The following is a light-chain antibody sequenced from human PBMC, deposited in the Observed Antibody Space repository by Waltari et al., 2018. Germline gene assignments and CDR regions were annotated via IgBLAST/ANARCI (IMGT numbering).Light chain of an antibody. J-gene: IGKJ1*01. Sequence: DIVMTQSPDSLAVSLGERATIHCKSSQSVLYNSNNKNYLAWYQQKPGQPPKLLFYWASTRESGVPDRFSGSGSGTDFTLTISGLQAEDVAVYYCQQYYSPPWTFGQGTQVEIK. CDR2: WAS. CDR3: QQYYSPPWT. V-gene: IGKV4-1*01. CDR1: QSVLYNSNNKNY.